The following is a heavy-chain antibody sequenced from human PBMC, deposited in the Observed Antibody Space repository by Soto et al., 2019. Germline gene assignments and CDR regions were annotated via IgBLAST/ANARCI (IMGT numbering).Heavy chain of an antibody. J-gene: IGHJ6*02. V-gene: IGHV3-7*03. CDR3: ARAGINVWGSYRFAYHPLNYYGMDV. Sequence: EVQLVESGGGLVQPGGSLRLSCAASGFTFSSYWMSWVRQAPGKGLEWVANIKQDGSEKYYVDSVKGRFTISRDNAKNSLYLQTNSLRAEDTAVYYCARAGINVWGSYRFAYHPLNYYGMDVWGQGTTVTVSS. CDR2: IKQDGSEK. D-gene: IGHD3-16*02. CDR1: GFTFSSYW.